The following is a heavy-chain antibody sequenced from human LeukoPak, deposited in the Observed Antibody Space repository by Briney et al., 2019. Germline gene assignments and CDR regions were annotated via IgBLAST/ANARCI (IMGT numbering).Heavy chain of an antibody. D-gene: IGHD2-15*01. V-gene: IGHV3-30*18. J-gene: IGHJ6*02. CDR3: AKADPDKAAKPDYYGMDV. CDR2: ISYDGSNK. CDR1: GFTLTTYC. Sequence: GGSLRPSYAAAGFTLTTYCMHWVSQAPGNGLELVAVISYDGSNKYYADSVKGRFTISRDNSKNTLYLQMNSLRAEDTAVYYCAKADPDKAAKPDYYGMDVWGQGTTVTVSS.